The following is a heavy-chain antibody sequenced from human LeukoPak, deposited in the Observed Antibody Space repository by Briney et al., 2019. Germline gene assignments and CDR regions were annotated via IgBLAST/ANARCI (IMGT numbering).Heavy chain of an antibody. V-gene: IGHV3-11*03. D-gene: IGHD4-11*01. Sequence: GGSLRLSCAASGFTVSSNYMSWVRQAPGKGLEWISYISSSSIHTNYADSVKGRFTISRDNAKNSLYLQMNSLRAEDTAVYYCTRMTTNDYWGQGTLVTVSS. J-gene: IGHJ4*02. CDR1: GFTVSSNY. CDR3: TRMTTNDY. CDR2: ISSSSIHT.